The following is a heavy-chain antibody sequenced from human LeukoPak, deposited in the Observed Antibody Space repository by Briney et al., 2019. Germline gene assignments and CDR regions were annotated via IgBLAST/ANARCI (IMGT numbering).Heavy chain of an antibody. V-gene: IGHV1-69*01. CDR2: IIPMFGTA. D-gene: IGHD4-17*01. J-gene: IGHJ5*02. CDR3: ARDGDYGFSDSNWFDP. Sequence: KASGGTFSSYGITWVRQAPGQGLEWMGGIIPMFGTANYAQMFQGRVTITADESTRTSHMELSSLRPDDTAVYYCARDGDYGFSDSNWFDPWGQGTLVTVSS. CDR1: GGTFSSYG.